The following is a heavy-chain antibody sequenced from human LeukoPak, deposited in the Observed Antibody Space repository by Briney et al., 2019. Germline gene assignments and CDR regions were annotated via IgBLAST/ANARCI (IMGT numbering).Heavy chain of an antibody. Sequence: GGSLRLSCAASGFTFSSYDMHWVRQATGKGLEWVSAIGTAGDTYYADSVKGRFTISRDNSKNALYLQMNSLRAEDTAVYYCARGGDYVWGSYRLDAFDIWGQGTMVTVSS. CDR3: ARGGDYVWGSYRLDAFDI. D-gene: IGHD3-16*02. CDR2: IGTAGDT. V-gene: IGHV3-13*01. J-gene: IGHJ3*02. CDR1: GFTFSSYD.